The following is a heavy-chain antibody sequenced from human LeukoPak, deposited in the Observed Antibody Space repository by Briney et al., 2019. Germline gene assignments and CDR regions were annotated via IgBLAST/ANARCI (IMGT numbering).Heavy chain of an antibody. CDR3: AKAYCSGGSCPPYYYYGTDV. V-gene: IGHV3-23*01. J-gene: IGHJ6*02. CDR2: ITCSGGST. CDR1: GFTFSSYA. D-gene: IGHD2-15*01. Sequence: GRSLRLSCAASGFTFSSYAMSWVRQAPGKGLEWVSAITCSGGSTYYADSVKGRFTISRDNSKNTLYLQMNSLRAEDTAVYYCAKAYCSGGSCPPYYYYGTDVWGQGTTVTVSS.